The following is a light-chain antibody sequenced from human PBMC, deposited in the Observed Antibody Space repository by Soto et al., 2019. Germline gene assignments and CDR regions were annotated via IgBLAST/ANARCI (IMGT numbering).Light chain of an antibody. CDR3: QQYDTYWT. J-gene: IGKJ1*01. CDR2: KAS. Sequence: DIQMTQSPSTLSASVGDRVTITCRASQSISNWLAWYQQKPGKAPKLLIYKASSLESGVPSRFTGSGSGTEFTLTISRLQPDDFATYYCQQYDTYWTFGQGTKVVIK. V-gene: IGKV1-5*03. CDR1: QSISNW.